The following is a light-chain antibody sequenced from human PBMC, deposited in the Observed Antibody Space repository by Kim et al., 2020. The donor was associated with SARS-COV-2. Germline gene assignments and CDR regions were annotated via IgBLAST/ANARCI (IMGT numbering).Light chain of an antibody. CDR3: QQFNKWPLK. Sequence: EIVMTQSPATLSVFPGERATLSCRASQSISSNIVWYQQKPGQAPRLLMYGASTRATGIPARFSGSGSGTEFTLTISSLQSEDFAVYYCQQFNKWPLKFVQGTKGDSK. V-gene: IGKV3-15*01. J-gene: IGKJ1*01. CDR2: GAS. CDR1: QSISSN.